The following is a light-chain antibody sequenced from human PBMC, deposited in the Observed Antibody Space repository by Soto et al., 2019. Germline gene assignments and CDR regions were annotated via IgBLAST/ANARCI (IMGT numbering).Light chain of an antibody. CDR1: SSNIGAGYD. Sequence: QSVLTQPPSVSGAPGQRVTISCTGSSSNIGAGYDVHWYQQLPGTAPKLLIYGNSNRPSGVPDRFSGSKSGTSASLAITGLQAEDEADYYCQSYDSSLVFGGGTKRTVL. CDR2: GNS. V-gene: IGLV1-40*01. J-gene: IGLJ2*01. CDR3: QSYDSSLV.